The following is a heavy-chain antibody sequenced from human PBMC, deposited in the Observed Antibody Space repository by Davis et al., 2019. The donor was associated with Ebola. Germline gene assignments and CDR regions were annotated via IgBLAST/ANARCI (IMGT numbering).Heavy chain of an antibody. Sequence: GESLKISCAASGFTFSDYYMSWIRQAPGKGLEWLSYISSSGSTIYYADSVKGRFTISRDNSKNTLYLQMNSLRAEDTAVYYCAKDFPSGGWLQPLGYYGMDVWGKGTTVTVSS. CDR3: AKDFPSGGWLQPLGYYGMDV. D-gene: IGHD5-24*01. J-gene: IGHJ6*04. CDR2: ISSSGSTI. V-gene: IGHV3-11*04. CDR1: GFTFSDYY.